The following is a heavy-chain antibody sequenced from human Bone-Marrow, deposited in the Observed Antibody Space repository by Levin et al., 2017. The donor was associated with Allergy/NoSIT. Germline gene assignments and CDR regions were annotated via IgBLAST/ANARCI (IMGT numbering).Heavy chain of an antibody. D-gene: IGHD5-12*01. J-gene: IGHJ6*02. V-gene: IGHV3-30*04. CDR3: ARDKIVPTGDDNYYYYYGMDV. CDR1: GFTFGDYA. CDR2: ISYNGREK. Sequence: GGSLRLSCAASGFTFGDYAMHWVRQAPGQGLEWVSVISYNGREKFYADSVTGRFTFSRDNSKNTLYLQMNSLRVEDTAVYYCARDKIVPTGDDNYYYYYGMDVWGQGTTVTVSS.